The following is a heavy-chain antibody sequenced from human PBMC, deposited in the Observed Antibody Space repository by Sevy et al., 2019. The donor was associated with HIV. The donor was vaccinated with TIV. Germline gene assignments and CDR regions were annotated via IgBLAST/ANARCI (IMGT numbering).Heavy chain of an antibody. V-gene: IGHV3-72*01. J-gene: IGHJ4*02. CDR2: TRNKADGYTT. CDR3: STHAGIAAAGRVFDY. D-gene: IGHD6-13*01. CDR1: GFTFSDDY. Sequence: AGSLRLSCAASGFTFSDDYMEWVRQAPGKELEWVGRTRNKADGYTTEYAASVKGRFTISRDDSENSLYLQMNSLKTVDTAVYYCSTHAGIAAAGRVFDYWGQGALVTVSS.